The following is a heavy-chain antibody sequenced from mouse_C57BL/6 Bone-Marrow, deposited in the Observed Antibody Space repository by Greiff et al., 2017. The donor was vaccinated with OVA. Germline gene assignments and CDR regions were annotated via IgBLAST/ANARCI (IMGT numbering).Heavy chain of an antibody. J-gene: IGHJ3*01. Sequence: VQLQQPGAELVKPGASVKLSCKASGYTFTSYWMQWVKQRPGQGLEWIGEIDPSDSYTNYNQKFKGKATLTVDTSSSTAYMQLSSLTSDDSAVFYCASAGFAYWGQGTLVTVSA. V-gene: IGHV1-50*01. CDR1: GYTFTSYW. CDR3: ASAGFAY. CDR2: IDPSDSYT.